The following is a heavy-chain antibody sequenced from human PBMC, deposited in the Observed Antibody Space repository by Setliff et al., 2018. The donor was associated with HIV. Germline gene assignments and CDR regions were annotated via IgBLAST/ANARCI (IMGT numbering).Heavy chain of an antibody. CDR2: ISSSSSYT. CDR3: ASGLSTVENDY. J-gene: IGHJ4*02. Sequence: PGGSLRLSCAASGFTFSDYYMSWIRQAPGKGLEWISYISSSSSYTNYADSVKGRFTISRDNAKNSLYLQMNSLRAEDTAVYYCASGLSTVENDYWGQGTLVTVSS. CDR1: GFTFSDYY. V-gene: IGHV3-11*03. D-gene: IGHD6-19*01.